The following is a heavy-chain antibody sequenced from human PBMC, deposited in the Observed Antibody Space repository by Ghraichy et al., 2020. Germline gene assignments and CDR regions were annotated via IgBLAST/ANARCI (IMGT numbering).Heavy chain of an antibody. J-gene: IGHJ5*02. Sequence: ASVKVSCKASGYTFTGYYMHWVRQAPGQGLEWMGWINPNSGGTNYAQKFQGRVTMTRDTSISTAYMELSRLRSDDTAVYYCARAQIFGVVIVNWFDPWGQGILVTVSS. D-gene: IGHD3-3*01. CDR1: GYTFTGYY. CDR2: INPNSGGT. CDR3: ARAQIFGVVIVNWFDP. V-gene: IGHV1-2*02.